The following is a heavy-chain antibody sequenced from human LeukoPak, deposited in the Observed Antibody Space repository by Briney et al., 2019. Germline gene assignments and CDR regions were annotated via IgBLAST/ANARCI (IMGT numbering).Heavy chain of an antibody. CDR1: GFTVSRNY. Sequence: GGSLRLSCAASGFTVSRNYMSWVRQAPGKGLEWVSVIYSGGGTDYADSVKGRFTISRDNSKNTLYLQMNSLRAEDTAVYYCATIVSDSSGWYHFDHWGQGALVTVSS. D-gene: IGHD6-19*01. V-gene: IGHV3-66*01. CDR2: IYSGGGT. J-gene: IGHJ4*02. CDR3: ATIVSDSSGWYHFDH.